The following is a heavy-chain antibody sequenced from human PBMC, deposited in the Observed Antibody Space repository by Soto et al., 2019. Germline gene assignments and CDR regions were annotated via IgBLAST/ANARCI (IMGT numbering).Heavy chain of an antibody. Sequence: GGSLRLSCAASGFTFSSYGMHWVRQAPGKGLEWVAVIWYDGSNKYYADSVKGRFTISRDNSKNTLYLQMNSLRAEDTAVYYCAREDIVVVVAATPEMSYGMDVWGQGTTVTVSS. J-gene: IGHJ6*02. D-gene: IGHD2-15*01. CDR3: AREDIVVVVAATPEMSYGMDV. CDR1: GFTFSSYG. V-gene: IGHV3-33*01. CDR2: IWYDGSNK.